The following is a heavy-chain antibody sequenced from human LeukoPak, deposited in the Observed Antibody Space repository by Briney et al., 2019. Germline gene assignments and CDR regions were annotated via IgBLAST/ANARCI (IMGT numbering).Heavy chain of an antibody. V-gene: IGHV3-53*01. Sequence: GGSLRLSCVASGFTVSSNYMSWVRQAPGKGLEWVSVIYSGGSTYYADSVKGRFTISRDNSKNTLYLQMNSLRAEDTAVYYCASGSGSYRAPYYYMDVWGTGTTVTVSS. J-gene: IGHJ6*03. D-gene: IGHD3-10*01. CDR1: GFTVSSNY. CDR3: ASGSGSYRAPYYYMDV. CDR2: IYSGGST.